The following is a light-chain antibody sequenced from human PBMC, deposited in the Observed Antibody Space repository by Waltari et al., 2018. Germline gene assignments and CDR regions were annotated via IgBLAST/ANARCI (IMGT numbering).Light chain of an antibody. CDR3: QEYTTWLRGT. CDR2: GAS. Sequence: EVLMTQSPATLSVSPGERATLSCSASQNVKSNVAWYQQKPGQAPRLLIDGASSRATVTPARFSGSGSGTEFNLTISSLQSEDFAVYYCQEYTTWLRGTFGQGTKVEIK. CDR1: QNVKSN. J-gene: IGKJ1*01. V-gene: IGKV3-15*01.